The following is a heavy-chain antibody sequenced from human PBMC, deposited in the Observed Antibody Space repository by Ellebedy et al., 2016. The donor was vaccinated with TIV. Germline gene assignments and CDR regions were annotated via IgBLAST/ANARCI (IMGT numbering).Heavy chain of an antibody. D-gene: IGHD3-16*01. J-gene: IGHJ6*02. V-gene: IGHV3-33*01. CDR1: GFTFSRYG. Sequence: PGGSLRLSCATSGFTFSRYGLHWVRQAPGKGLEWVALIWYDGSNEYYADSVKGRFTISRDNSKNTVDLQMNSLRAEDTAVYYWARGGVFGAVFSTPYGMEVWGQGTTVTVSS. CDR3: ARGGVFGAVFSTPYGMEV. CDR2: IWYDGSNE.